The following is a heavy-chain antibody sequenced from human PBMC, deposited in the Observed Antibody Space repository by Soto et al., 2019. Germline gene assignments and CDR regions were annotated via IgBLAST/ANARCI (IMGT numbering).Heavy chain of an antibody. V-gene: IGHV3-33*01. CDR1: GFTFSSYG. D-gene: IGHD2-15*01. CDR2: IWYDGSNK. Sequence: QVQLVESGGGVVQPGRSLRLSCAASGFTFSSYGMHWVRQAPGKGLEWVAVIWYDGSNKYYADSVKGRFTISRDNSKNTLYLQMNSLRAEDTAVYYCATEIGYCSGGSCYEGDYWGQGTLVTVSS. J-gene: IGHJ4*02. CDR3: ATEIGYCSGGSCYEGDY.